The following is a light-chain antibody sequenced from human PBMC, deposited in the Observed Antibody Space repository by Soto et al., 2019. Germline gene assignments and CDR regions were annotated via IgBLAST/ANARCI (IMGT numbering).Light chain of an antibody. Sequence: DIQMTQSPSSLSASVGDRVTITCQASQDISKYLNWYQQKPGKAPKLLIYDASNLETAVPSRFSGSGSGTAFTFTISSLQPEDVATYYCQQYDSLPPLFTFGPGTKVAIK. CDR2: DAS. CDR3: QQYDSLPPLFT. CDR1: QDISKY. J-gene: IGKJ3*01. V-gene: IGKV1-33*01.